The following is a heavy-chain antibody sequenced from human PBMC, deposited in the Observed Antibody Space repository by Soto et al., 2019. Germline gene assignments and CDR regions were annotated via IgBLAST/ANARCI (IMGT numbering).Heavy chain of an antibody. CDR2: ISGSGGST. V-gene: IGHV3-23*01. Sequence: GGSLRLSCAASGFTFSSYAMSWVRQAPGKGLEWVSAISGSGGSTYYADSVKGRFTISRDNSKNTLYLQMNSLRAEDTAVYYCAKDRSPITMVRGSFDYWGQGTLVTVSS. J-gene: IGHJ4*02. CDR1: GFTFSSYA. CDR3: AKDRSPITMVRGSFDY. D-gene: IGHD3-10*01.